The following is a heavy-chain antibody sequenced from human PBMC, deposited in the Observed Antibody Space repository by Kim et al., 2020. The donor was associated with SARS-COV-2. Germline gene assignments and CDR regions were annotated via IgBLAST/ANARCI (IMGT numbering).Heavy chain of an antibody. CDR2: INHSGST. V-gene: IGHV4-34*01. CDR3: ARGGLLWFGGLLPYFDY. Sequence: SETLSLTCAVYGGSFSGYYWSWIRQPPGKGLEWIGEINHSGSTNYNPSLKSRVTISVDTSKNQFSLKLSSVTAADTAVYYCARGGLLWFGGLLPYFDYWGQGTLVTVSS. D-gene: IGHD3-10*01. J-gene: IGHJ4*02. CDR1: GGSFSGYY.